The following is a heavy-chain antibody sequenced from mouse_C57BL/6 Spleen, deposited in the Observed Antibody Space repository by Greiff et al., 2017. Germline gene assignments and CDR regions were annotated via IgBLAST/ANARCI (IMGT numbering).Heavy chain of an antibody. D-gene: IGHD2-3*01. CDR2: ISYDGSN. Sequence: EVQVVESGPGLVKPSQSLSLTCSVTGYSITSGYYWNWIRQFPGNKLEWMGYISYDGSNNYNPSLKNRISITRDTSKNQFFLKLNSVTTEDTATYYCAGDGYYESPFAYWGQGTLVTVSA. CDR1: GYSITSGYY. CDR3: AGDGYYESPFAY. J-gene: IGHJ3*01. V-gene: IGHV3-6*01.